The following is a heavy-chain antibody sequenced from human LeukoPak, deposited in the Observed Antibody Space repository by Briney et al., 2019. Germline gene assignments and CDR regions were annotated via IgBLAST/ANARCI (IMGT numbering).Heavy chain of an antibody. V-gene: IGHV7-4-1*02. J-gene: IGHJ6*03. CDR1: GYTFTSYA. CDR3: ARVVRHSSGWYRYYYYMDV. Sequence: GASVKVSCKASGYTFTSYAMNWVRQAPGQGLEWMGWINTNTGNPTYAQGFTGRFVFSLDTSVSTAYLQISSLKAEDTAVYYCARVVRHSSGWYRYYYYMDVRGKGTTVTVSS. D-gene: IGHD6-19*01. CDR2: INTNTGNP.